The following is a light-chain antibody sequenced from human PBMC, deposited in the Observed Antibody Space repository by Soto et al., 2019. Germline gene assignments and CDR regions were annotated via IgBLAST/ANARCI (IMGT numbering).Light chain of an antibody. V-gene: IGKV3-15*01. Sequence: EIVMTQSPATLSVSPGEAATLSCRAGQSVSSRLAWYQQKPGQAPRLLIYGASIRATGIPARFSGSGSGTEFTLTISSLQSEDSAVYYCQQYNDWPPYTFGQGIKLEIK. CDR3: QQYNDWPPYT. CDR1: QSVSSR. CDR2: GAS. J-gene: IGKJ2*01.